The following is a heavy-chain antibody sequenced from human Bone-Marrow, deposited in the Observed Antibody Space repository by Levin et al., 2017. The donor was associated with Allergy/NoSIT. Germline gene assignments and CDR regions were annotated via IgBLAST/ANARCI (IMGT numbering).Heavy chain of an antibody. Sequence: SQTLSLTCSLSGGSISTGGFHWSWVRQRPGKGLEWIGYIYYSGNTYYNPSLQSRLSISIDTSKNQFSLRLTSVTAADTAVYYCAREDVYVFDYWGQGTLVTVSS. J-gene: IGHJ4*02. CDR2: IYYSGNT. CDR3: AREDVYVFDY. D-gene: IGHD5/OR15-5a*01. V-gene: IGHV4-31*03. CDR1: GGSISTGGFH.